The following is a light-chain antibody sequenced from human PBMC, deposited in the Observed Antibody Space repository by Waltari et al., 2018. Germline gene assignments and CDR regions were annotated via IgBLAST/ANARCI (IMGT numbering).Light chain of an antibody. CDR1: QSVLYSPNKKNY. CDR3: QQYYTTPCT. J-gene: IGKJ2*02. CDR2: WAS. V-gene: IGKV4-1*01. Sequence: DFVMTQSPDSLPVSLGERATINSKSSQSVLYSPNKKNYLACYQQKPGQDPKLLIYWASTREFGVPDRFSGSGSGTDFTLTISSLQAEDVAVYYCQQYYTTPCTFGQGTKLEIK.